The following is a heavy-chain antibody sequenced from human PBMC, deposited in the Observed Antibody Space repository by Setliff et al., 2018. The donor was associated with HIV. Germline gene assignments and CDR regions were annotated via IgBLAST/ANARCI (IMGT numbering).Heavy chain of an antibody. D-gene: IGHD3-10*01. CDR3: ARLRAYYGSGLMDV. J-gene: IGHJ6*03. V-gene: IGHV7-4-1*02. CDR2: INTDSGTP. CDR1: ADTFTDCL. Sequence: GASVKVSCKASADTFTDCLINWVRQAPGQRLEWMGWINTDSGTPTYAQAFTGRFVFSLDTSVSTAFLRITSLKAEDTAVYYCARLRAYYGSGLMDVWGEGTTVTVSS.